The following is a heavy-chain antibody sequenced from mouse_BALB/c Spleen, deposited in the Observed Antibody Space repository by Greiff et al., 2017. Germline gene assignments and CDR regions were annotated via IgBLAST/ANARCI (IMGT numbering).Heavy chain of an antibody. CDR1: GFTFSSFG. CDR3: ARSDYDGYYYAMDY. D-gene: IGHD2-4*01. CDR2: ISSGSSTI. J-gene: IGHJ4*01. Sequence: EVHLVESGGGLVQPGGSRKLSCAASGFTFSSFGMHWVRQAPEKGLEWVAYISSGSSTIYYADTVKGRFTISRDNPKNTLFLQMTSLRSEDTAMYYCARSDYDGYYYAMDYWGQGTSVTVSS. V-gene: IGHV5-17*02.